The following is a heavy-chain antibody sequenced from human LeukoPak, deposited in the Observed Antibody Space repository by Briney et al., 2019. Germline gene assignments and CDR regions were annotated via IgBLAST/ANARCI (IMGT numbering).Heavy chain of an antibody. CDR2: IWSDGSNK. CDR3: AKVGAYQPLLKIDY. V-gene: IGHV3-33*06. D-gene: IGHD2-2*01. Sequence: PGGSLRLSCVASGFTFSNYGIHWVRQAPGKGLEWVAVIWSDGSNKFCADSVKGRFTISRDNSKNTLYLQMNSLRAEDTAVYYCAKVGAYQPLLKIDYWGQGALVTVSS. J-gene: IGHJ4*02. CDR1: GFTFSNYG.